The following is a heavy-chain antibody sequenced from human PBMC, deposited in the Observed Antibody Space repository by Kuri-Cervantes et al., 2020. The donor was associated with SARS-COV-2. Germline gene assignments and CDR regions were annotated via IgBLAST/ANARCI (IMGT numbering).Heavy chain of an antibody. Sequence: GSLRLSCTVSGGSISSSSYYWGWIRQPPGKGLEWIGSIDYSGSTSYNPSLRSRVTISVDTSKNQFSLKLSSVTAADTAVYYCARDNVLFSGSGFDLWGQGILVTVSS. D-gene: IGHD1-26*01. V-gene: IGHV4-39*07. J-gene: IGHJ4*02. CDR2: IDYSGST. CDR3: ARDNVLFSGSGFDL. CDR1: GGSISSSSYY.